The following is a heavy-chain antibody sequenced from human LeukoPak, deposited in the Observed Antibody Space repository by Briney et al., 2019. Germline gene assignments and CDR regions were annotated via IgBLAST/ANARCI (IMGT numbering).Heavy chain of an antibody. J-gene: IGHJ6*02. V-gene: IGHV4-59*01. CDR1: GGSISSYY. CDR2: IYYSGST. Sequence: SETLSLTCTVSGGSISSYYWSWIRQPPGKGLEWIGYIYYSGSTNYNPSLKSRVTISVDTSKSQFSLKLSSVTAADTAVYYCARVYSWYGIDVWGQGTTVTVSS. D-gene: IGHD5-18*01. CDR3: ARVYSWYGIDV.